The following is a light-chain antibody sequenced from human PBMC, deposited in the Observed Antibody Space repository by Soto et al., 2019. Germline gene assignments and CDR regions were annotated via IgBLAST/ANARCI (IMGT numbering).Light chain of an antibody. Sequence: DIQMTQSPSSLSASVGDRVTITCQASQDISKYLNWYQQHPGKAPKLLIYDASNLETGVPSRFSGTGSGAYYTFTISSLHPEDFATYHCQQYDSFPFTFGPGTKVEIK. CDR2: DAS. CDR3: QQYDSFPFT. J-gene: IGKJ3*01. V-gene: IGKV1-33*01. CDR1: QDISKY.